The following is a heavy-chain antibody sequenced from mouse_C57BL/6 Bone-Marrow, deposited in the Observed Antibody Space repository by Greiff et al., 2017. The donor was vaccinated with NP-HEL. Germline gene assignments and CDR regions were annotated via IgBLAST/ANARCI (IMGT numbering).Heavy chain of an antibody. CDR3: APFITTVVAGDY. V-gene: IGHV1-26*01. CDR1: GYTFTDYY. Sequence: VQLKQSGPELVKPGASVKISCKASGYTFTDYYMNWVKQSHGKSLEWIGDINPNNGGTSYNQKFKGKATLTVDKSSSTAYMELRSLTSEDSAVYYCAPFITTVVAGDYWGQGTTLTVSS. CDR2: INPNNGGT. J-gene: IGHJ2*01. D-gene: IGHD1-1*01.